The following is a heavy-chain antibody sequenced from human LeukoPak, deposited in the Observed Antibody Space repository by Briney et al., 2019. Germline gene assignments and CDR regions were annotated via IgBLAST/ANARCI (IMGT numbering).Heavy chain of an antibody. CDR2: ISQDGAEI. J-gene: IGHJ4*02. Sequence: GGSLRLSCVASGFTLISYWMTWVRQAPGKWLEWVAQISQDGAEIYSVDYVRGRFTISRDNAKNSVYLQMNSLRPEDTAVYYCARDSTGTVFDLWGQGTLVTVSS. D-gene: IGHD1-1*01. CDR1: GFTLISYW. CDR3: ARDSTGTVFDL. V-gene: IGHV3-7*04.